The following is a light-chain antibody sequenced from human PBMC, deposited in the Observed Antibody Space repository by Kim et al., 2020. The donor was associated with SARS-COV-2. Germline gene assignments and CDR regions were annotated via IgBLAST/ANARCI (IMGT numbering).Light chain of an antibody. CDR1: TGAVTSDHF. CDR2: DIY. V-gene: IGLV7-46*01. CDR3: LLSFGGFVL. Sequence: PGGTVTRTCDSRTGAVTSDHFPYWFQQKPGQAPSTLIYDIYYKQSWTPARFSGSLLGGKPALTLSGAQPEDEAEYFCLLSFGGFVLFGGVTQLTVL. J-gene: IGLJ2*01.